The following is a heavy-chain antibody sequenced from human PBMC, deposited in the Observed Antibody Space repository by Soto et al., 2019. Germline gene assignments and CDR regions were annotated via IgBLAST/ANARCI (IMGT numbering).Heavy chain of an antibody. V-gene: IGHV4-34*01. D-gene: IGHD3-22*01. CDR2: INHIGIT. CDR3: ARATQFYYDSSGYSKNFDF. CDR1: GGSISSYF. Sequence: TSETLSLTCTVSGGSISSYFWTWIRQPPGKGLEWIGEINHIGITNYNPSLRSRLSISIDTSKNQISLKLTSVTAADTAVYYCARATQFYYDSSGYSKNFDFWGQGTLVTVSS. J-gene: IGHJ4*02.